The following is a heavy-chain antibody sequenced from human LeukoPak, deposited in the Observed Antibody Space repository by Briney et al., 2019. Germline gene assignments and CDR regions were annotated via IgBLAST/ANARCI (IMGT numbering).Heavy chain of an antibody. Sequence: GGSLRLSCVVSGIAYSSYAMNWVRQAPGKGLEWVSAFSGNGGSTYYADSVRGRFTISRDNSKNTLFLQMNSLRAEDTAVYYCAMALHDRGIYYYGMDVWGRGTTVTVSS. J-gene: IGHJ6*02. V-gene: IGHV3-23*01. CDR3: AMALHDRGIYYYGMDV. CDR1: GIAYSSYA. D-gene: IGHD3-22*01. CDR2: FSGNGGST.